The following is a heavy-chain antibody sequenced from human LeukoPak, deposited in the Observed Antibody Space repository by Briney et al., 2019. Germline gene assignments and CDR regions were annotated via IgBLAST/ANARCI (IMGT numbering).Heavy chain of an antibody. Sequence: IPSETLSPTCTVSGSSISSSSYYWGWIRQPPGKGLEWIGSIYYSGSTYYNPSLKSRVTISVDTSKNQFSLKLSSVTAADTAVYYCARGGNWNDYWGQGTLVTVSS. CDR3: ARGGNWNDY. D-gene: IGHD1-20*01. CDR1: GSSISSSSYY. CDR2: IYYSGST. V-gene: IGHV4-39*01. J-gene: IGHJ4*02.